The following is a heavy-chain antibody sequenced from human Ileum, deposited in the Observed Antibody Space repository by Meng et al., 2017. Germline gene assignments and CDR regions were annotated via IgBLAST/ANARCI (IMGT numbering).Heavy chain of an antibody. CDR2: ISHSGSA. V-gene: IGHV4-4*02. J-gene: IGHJ4*02. CDR1: SGSISSNTY. Sequence: QVQVQESGPGLVRPWGTLSLTCAVSSGSISSNTYWSWVRQPPGKGLEWIGQISHSGSAYYNPSLKSRVTMSVDKSKSQFSLMLTSVTAADTAIYYCARHGGYSQDFWGQGTLVTVSS. D-gene: IGHD4-23*01. CDR3: ARHGGYSQDF.